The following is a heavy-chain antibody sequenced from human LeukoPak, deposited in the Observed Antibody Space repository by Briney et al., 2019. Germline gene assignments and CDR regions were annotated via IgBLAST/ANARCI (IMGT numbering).Heavy chain of an antibody. Sequence: PGGSLRLSCAASGFTFSSYWMSWVRQAPGKGLEWVSAISGSGGSTYYADSVKGRFTISRDNSKNTLYLQMNSLRAEDTAVYYCAKDRARLTWAAAAGSDFDYWGQGTLVTVSS. J-gene: IGHJ4*02. CDR1: GFTFSSYW. CDR2: ISGSGGST. V-gene: IGHV3-23*01. CDR3: AKDRARLTWAAAAGSDFDY. D-gene: IGHD6-13*01.